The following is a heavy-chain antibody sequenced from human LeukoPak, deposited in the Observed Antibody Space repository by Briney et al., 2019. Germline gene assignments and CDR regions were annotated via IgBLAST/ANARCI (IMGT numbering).Heavy chain of an antibody. CDR3: AKVGTQVYFDY. D-gene: IGHD1-1*01. V-gene: IGHV3-30-3*01. J-gene: IGHJ4*02. CDR1: GFIFSSYA. CDR2: ISYDGSNK. Sequence: GRSLRLSRAASGFIFSSYAMHWVRQAPGKGLEWVAVISYDGSNKYYADSVKGRFTISRDNSKNTLYLQMNSLRAEDTAVYYCAKVGTQVYFDYWGQGTLVTVSS.